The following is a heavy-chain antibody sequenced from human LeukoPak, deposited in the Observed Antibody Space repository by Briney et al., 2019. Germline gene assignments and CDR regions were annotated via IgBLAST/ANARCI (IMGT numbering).Heavy chain of an antibody. V-gene: IGHV1-8*01. CDR2: MNPNSGNT. D-gene: IGHD4-17*01. CDR1: GYTFTSYD. J-gene: IGHJ6*02. Sequence: ASVKVSCKASGYTFTSYDINWVRQATGQGLEWMGWMNPNSGNTGYAQKFQGRVTMTRSTSISTAYMELSSLRSEDTAVYYCAGTTVTTTLRYYVHRGSMDVWGQGTTVTVSS. CDR3: AGTTVTTTLRYYVHRGSMDV.